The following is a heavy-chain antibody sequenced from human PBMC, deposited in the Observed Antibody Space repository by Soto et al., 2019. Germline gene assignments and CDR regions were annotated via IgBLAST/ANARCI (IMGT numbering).Heavy chain of an antibody. V-gene: IGHV4-30-4*01. J-gene: IGHJ5*02. CDR1: GGSISSGDYY. CDR2: IYYSGST. CDR3: AREGHSSWEWLDP. D-gene: IGHD1-26*01. Sequence: PSETLSLTCTVSGGSISSGDYYWSWIRQPPGKGLEWIGYIYYSGSTYYNPSLESRVTMSVDMSKNEFSLKLTSVTAADTATYYCAREGHSSWEWLDPWGQGILVTVSS.